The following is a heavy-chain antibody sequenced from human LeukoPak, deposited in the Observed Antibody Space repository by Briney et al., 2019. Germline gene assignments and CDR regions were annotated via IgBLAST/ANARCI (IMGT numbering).Heavy chain of an antibody. CDR3: ARSLVMGLRFLDY. CDR2: INPNSGGT. V-gene: IGHV1-2*02. CDR1: GYTFTGYY. Sequence: ASVKVSCKASGYTFTGYYMHWVRQAPGQGLEWMGWINPNSGGTNYAQKFQGRVTMIRDTSISTAYMELSRLRSDDTAVYYCARSLVMGLRFLDYWGQGTLVTVSS. D-gene: IGHD3-3*01. J-gene: IGHJ4*02.